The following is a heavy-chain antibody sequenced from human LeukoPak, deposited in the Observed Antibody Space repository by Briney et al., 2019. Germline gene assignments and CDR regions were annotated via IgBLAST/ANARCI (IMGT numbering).Heavy chain of an antibody. D-gene: IGHD3-10*01. CDR1: GYTFTNYV. CDR3: TTREIVVEPAQTSMVRGVLWRSDF. J-gene: IGHJ4*01. CDR2: INAGNGYT. V-gene: IGHV1-3*01. Sequence: ASVKVSCKASGYTFTNYVIHWVRQAPGQGLEWMGWINAGNGYTEGSQNFQGRVTSTRDTSASTAYMELSSLRSEDTAVYYCTTREIVVEPAQTSMVRGVLWRSDFWGHGTLVTVSS.